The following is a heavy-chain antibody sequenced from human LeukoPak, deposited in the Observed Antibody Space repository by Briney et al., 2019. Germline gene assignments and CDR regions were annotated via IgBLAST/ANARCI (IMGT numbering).Heavy chain of an antibody. D-gene: IGHD2-15*01. V-gene: IGHV4-39*07. CDR2: IYYSGST. CDR1: GGSISSSSYY. J-gene: IGHJ4*02. CDR3: AGGTPGLGYCSGGSCSFDY. Sequence: SETLSLTCTVSGGSISSSSYYWGWIRQPPGKGLEWIGSIYYSGSTYYNPSLKSRVTIPVDTSKNQFSLKLSSVTAADTAVYYCAGGTPGLGYCSGGSCSFDYWGQGTLVTVSS.